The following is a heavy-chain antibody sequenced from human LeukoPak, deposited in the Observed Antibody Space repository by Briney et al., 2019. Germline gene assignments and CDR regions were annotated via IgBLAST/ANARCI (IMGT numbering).Heavy chain of an antibody. CDR3: ARDVRHTSCFDY. D-gene: IGHD2-2*01. V-gene: IGHV3-48*04. Sequence: GGSLRLSCAASGFTFINYNMHWVRQAPGKGLEWVSYIGSGGSTIYYADSVRGRFTISRDNAKKSLYLQMTSLRAEDTAVYYCARDVRHTSCFDYWGQGTLVTVSS. CDR1: GFTFINYN. CDR2: IGSGGSTI. J-gene: IGHJ4*02.